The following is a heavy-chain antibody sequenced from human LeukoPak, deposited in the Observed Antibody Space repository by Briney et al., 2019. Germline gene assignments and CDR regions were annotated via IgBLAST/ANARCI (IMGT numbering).Heavy chain of an antibody. CDR3: ARANNWNRDNAFDI. CDR1: GYTFTSYD. Sequence: ASVKVSCKASGYTFTSYDINWVRQATGQGLEWMGWMNPNSGNTGYAQKFQGRVTMTRNTSISTAYMEPSSLRSEDTAVYYCARANNWNRDNAFDIWGQGTMVTVSS. J-gene: IGHJ3*02. CDR2: MNPNSGNT. V-gene: IGHV1-8*01. D-gene: IGHD1-1*01.